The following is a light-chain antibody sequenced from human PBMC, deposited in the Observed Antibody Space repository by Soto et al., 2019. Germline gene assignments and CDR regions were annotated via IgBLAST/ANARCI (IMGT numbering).Light chain of an antibody. CDR2: SDD. CDR1: NSNIGRYS. Sequence: QAVVTQPPSLSGNPGQRVTISCSGSNSNIGRYSVNWYQHFPGTAPKILIYSDDERPSGVPDRFSGSKSGTSASLAISGLQSEDEAEYYCAAWDDNLNGPLFGGGTKLTVL. CDR3: AAWDDNLNGPL. V-gene: IGLV1-44*01. J-gene: IGLJ3*02.